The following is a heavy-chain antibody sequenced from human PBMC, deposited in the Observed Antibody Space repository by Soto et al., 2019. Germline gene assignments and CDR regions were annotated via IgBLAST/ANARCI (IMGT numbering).Heavy chain of an antibody. CDR2: INIDGSGA. V-gene: IGHV3-74*03. D-gene: IGHD4-17*01. CDR1: GFTFSNYW. J-gene: IGHJ6*02. Sequence: EEKLLESGGGSVQPGGSLRLSCAASGFTFSNYWMHWVRQAPGKGLVWVSRINIDGSGATYADSVKGRFTISRVNAKNTVFLEMKNLRAEDTAVYYCARDSYAPHVWGQGTTVTVSS. CDR3: ARDSYAPHV.